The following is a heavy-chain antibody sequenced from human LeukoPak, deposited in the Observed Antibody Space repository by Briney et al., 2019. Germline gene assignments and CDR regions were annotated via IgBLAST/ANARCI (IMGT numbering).Heavy chain of an antibody. V-gene: IGHV4-59*01. CDR1: GGSISSYY. J-gene: IGHJ4*02. CDR2: IYYSGST. Sequence: SETLSLTCTVSGGSISSYYWSWIRQPPGKGLEWIGYIYYSGSTNYNPSLKSRVTISVDTSRNQFSLKLSSVTAADTAVYYCARGPRNFYYFDYWGQGTLVTVSS. D-gene: IGHD4-11*01. CDR3: ARGPRNFYYFDY.